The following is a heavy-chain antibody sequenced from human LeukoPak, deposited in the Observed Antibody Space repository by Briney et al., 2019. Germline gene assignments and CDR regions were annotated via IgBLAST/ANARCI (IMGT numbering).Heavy chain of an antibody. D-gene: IGHD5-12*01. V-gene: IGHV4-39*07. CDR1: GGSIRSSSYY. CDR2: IYYSGNT. J-gene: IGHJ4*02. CDR3: ARYHNGYDDY. Sequence: SETLSLTCTVSGGSIRSSSYYWGWICQPPGKGLEWIGSIYYSGNTYYNPSLKSRVIISVDASRDQFSLELSSVTAVDTAVYYCARYHNGYDDYWGQGSLVTVSS.